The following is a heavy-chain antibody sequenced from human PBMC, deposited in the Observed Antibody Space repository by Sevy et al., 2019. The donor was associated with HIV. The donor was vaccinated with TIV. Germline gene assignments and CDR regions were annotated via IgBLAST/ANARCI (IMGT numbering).Heavy chain of an antibody. J-gene: IGHJ4*02. CDR2: IYSGGST. CDR3: ARVGTGTTFFDY. D-gene: IGHD1-7*01. V-gene: IGHV3-53*01. CDR1: GFTVSSNY. Sequence: GGCLRLSCAASGFTVSSNYMSWVRQAPGKGLEWVSVIYSGGSTYYADSVKGRFTIPRDNSKNTLYLQMNSLRAEDTAVYYCARVGTGTTFFDYWGQGTLVTVSS.